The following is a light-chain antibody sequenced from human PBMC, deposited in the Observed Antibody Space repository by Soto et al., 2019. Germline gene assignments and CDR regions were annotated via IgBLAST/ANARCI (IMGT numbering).Light chain of an antibody. V-gene: IGLV2-14*01. CDR3: SSYTSSSTLV. CDR1: SGDVGGHNY. CDR2: EVT. J-gene: IGLJ2*01. Sequence: QSALTQPASVSGSPGQSITISCTGTSGDVGGHNYVSWYQQHPGKAPKFMIYEVTNRPSGVSSRFSGSKSGNTASLTISGLQAEDDADYYCSSYTSSSTLVFGGGTKLTVL.